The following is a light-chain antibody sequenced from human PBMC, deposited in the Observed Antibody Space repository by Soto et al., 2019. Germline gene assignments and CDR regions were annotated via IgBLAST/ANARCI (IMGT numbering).Light chain of an antibody. CDR1: QDISNY. CDR3: QHYDNLPYT. V-gene: IGKV1-33*01. J-gene: IGKJ2*01. CDR2: DAS. Sequence: DIQMTQSPSSLSASVGDRVTITCQASQDISNYLNWYQQKPGKAPKLLIYDASNLETGVPSRFSGSGSGTEFTFTISSLQPEDIATYYCQHYDNLPYTFGQGTKLEIK.